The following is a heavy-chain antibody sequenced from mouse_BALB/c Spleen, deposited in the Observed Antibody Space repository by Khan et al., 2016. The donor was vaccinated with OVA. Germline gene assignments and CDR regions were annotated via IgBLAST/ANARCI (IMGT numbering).Heavy chain of an antibody. J-gene: IGHJ2*01. CDR3: ARMARTIN. Sequence: EVQLLASGGGLVQPGGSLKLSCAASGFTFSSYGMSWVRQTPDKRLELVATINSNGGSTYYPDSVKGRFTISRDNAKNTLYLQMSSLKSEDTAMYYCARMARTINWGQGTTLTVSS. CDR2: INSNGGST. V-gene: IGHV5-6-3*01. CDR1: GFTFSSYG.